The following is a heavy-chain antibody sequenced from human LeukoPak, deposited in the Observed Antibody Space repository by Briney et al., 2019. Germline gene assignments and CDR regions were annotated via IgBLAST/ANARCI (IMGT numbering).Heavy chain of an antibody. CDR2: ISSSSSYI. D-gene: IGHD2-2*03. CDR1: GFTFSSYS. CDR3: ATASWISTADAVC. Sequence: GGSLRLSCAASGFTFSSYSMNWVRQAPGKGLEWVSSISSSSSYIYYADSVKGRFTISRDNSRNTVYLQLNNLRVEDTAIYYCATASWISTADAVCWGQGTQVTVSS. V-gene: IGHV3-21*04. J-gene: IGHJ4*02.